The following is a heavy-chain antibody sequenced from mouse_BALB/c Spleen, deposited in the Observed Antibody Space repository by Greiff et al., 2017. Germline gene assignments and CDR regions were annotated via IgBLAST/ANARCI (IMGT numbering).Heavy chain of an antibody. J-gene: IGHJ4*01. CDR3: ARGDGYAMDY. CDR1: GFTFSSYA. D-gene: IGHD3-3*01. CDR2: ISSGGSYT. Sequence: EVQLQESGGGLVKPGGSLKLSCAASGFTFSSYAMSWVRQSPEKRLEWVAEISSGGSYTYYPDTVTGRFTISRDNAKNTLYLEMSSLRSEDTAMYYCARGDGYAMDYWGQGTSVTVSS. V-gene: IGHV5-9-4*01.